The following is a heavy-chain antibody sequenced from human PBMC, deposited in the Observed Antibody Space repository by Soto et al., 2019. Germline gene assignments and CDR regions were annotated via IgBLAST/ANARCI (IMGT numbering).Heavy chain of an antibody. CDR1: GFTFSSYT. CDR2: ISYDGSNK. Sequence: QVQLVESGGGVVQPGRSLRLSCAAAGFTFSSYTMHWVRQAPGKGLEWVAVISYDGSNKYYADSVKGRFTISRDNSKNTLYLQMNSLKAEDTAVYYCAKFNDIGHFDYWGQGTLVTVSS. V-gene: IGHV3-30-3*02. D-gene: IGHD3-9*01. J-gene: IGHJ4*02. CDR3: AKFNDIGHFDY.